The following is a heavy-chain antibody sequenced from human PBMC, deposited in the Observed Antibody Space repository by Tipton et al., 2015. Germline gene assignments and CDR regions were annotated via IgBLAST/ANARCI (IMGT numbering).Heavy chain of an antibody. J-gene: IGHJ5*01. CDR1: GYSFSNFW. V-gene: IGHV5-51*01. CDR2: IYPGDSDA. Sequence: VQLVQSGAEVKKPGESLKISCKASGYSFSNFWIAWVRQMPGKGLEWMGIIYPGDSDAKYSPSFQGQVTISVDKSINSAYLQWSSLKASDTAIYYCARQPLVYAINGWLDSWGQGTLVIVSS. D-gene: IGHD2-8*01. CDR3: ARQPLVYAINGWLDS.